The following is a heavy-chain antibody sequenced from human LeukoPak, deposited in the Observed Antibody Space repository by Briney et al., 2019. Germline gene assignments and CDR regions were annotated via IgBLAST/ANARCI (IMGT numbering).Heavy chain of an antibody. CDR1: GFTFGDYA. CDR2: IRSKAYGGTT. J-gene: IGHJ4*02. D-gene: IGHD3-3*01. CDR3: TRDPAYYDFWSGHYYFDY. V-gene: IGHV3-49*03. Sequence: PGXSLRLSCTASGFTFGDYAMSWFRQAPGKGLEWVGFIRSKAYGGTTEYAASVKGRFTISRDDSKSIAYLQMNSLKTEDTAVYYCTRDPAYYDFWSGHYYFDYWGQGTLVTVSS.